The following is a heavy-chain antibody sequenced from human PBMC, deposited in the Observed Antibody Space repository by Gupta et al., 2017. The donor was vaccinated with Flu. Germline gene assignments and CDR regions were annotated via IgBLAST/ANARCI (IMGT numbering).Heavy chain of an antibody. V-gene: IGHV2-26*01. D-gene: IGHD4-17*01. J-gene: IGHJ4*02. CDR2: IFSNDEK. CDR1: GFSLSNVRMG. Sequence: QVTLKESGPVLVTHTETLTLTCTVSGFSLSNVRMGVSWIRQPPGKALEWLAHIFSNDEKSYSTSLNNRLTISKDTSKSQVVLTMTNMDPVDTATYYCARNYGETNFDYWGQVTLVTVSS. CDR3: ARNYGETNFDY.